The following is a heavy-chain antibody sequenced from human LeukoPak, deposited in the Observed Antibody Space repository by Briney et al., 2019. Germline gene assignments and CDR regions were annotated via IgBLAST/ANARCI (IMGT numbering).Heavy chain of an antibody. J-gene: IGHJ6*03. D-gene: IGHD4-23*01. V-gene: IGHV1-18*01. CDR2: ISAYNGNT. CDR1: GYTFTSYG. Sequence: ASVKVSCKASGYTFTSYGISWVRQAPGQGLEWMGWISAYNGNTNYAQKLQGRVTMTTDTSTSTAYMELRSLRSDDTAVYYCARTPRFGGNFYYYYMDVWGKGTRSPSP. CDR3: ARTPRFGGNFYYYYMDV.